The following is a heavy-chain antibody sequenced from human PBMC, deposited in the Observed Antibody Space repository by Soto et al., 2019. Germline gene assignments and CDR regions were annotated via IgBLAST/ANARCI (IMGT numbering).Heavy chain of an antibody. V-gene: IGHV1-46*01. Sequence: QVRLVQSGAEVKAPGASVKVSCKAPGDTFTSYYMHWVRQAPGHGLEWMGVINPNGGSIRFAQKFQGRVTMTRDTSRSTVYMELRGLTSEDTAVYYCARSSGGVYGLIIEGTNWFAPWGQGTLVTVSS. D-gene: IGHD3-16*01. CDR2: INPNGGSI. CDR1: GDTFTSYY. CDR3: ARSSGGVYGLIIEGTNWFAP. J-gene: IGHJ5*02.